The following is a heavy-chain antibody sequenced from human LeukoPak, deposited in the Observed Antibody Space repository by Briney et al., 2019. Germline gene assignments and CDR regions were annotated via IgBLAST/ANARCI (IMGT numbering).Heavy chain of an antibody. V-gene: IGHV3-9*01. J-gene: IGHJ1*01. CDR2: INWNSGRI. Sequence: PGGSLRLSCAASGFTLDAYAMHWVRQGQGKGLEWVSGINWNSGRIDYADSVKGRITISRDNAKNSLYLQMNSLRAEDTALYYCSKAACYDSSPWYFQQWGQGSL. CDR3: SKAACYDSSPWYFQQ. D-gene: IGHD3-22*01. CDR1: GFTLDAYA.